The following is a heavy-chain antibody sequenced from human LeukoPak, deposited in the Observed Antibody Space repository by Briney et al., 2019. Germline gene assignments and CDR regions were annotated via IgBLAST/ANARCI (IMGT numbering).Heavy chain of an antibody. CDR3: ASIGYGDYDGGDY. Sequence: SETLSLTCTVSGGSIRSSNYYWAWIRQPPGKGLEWIGSILQSGSTFYNPSLKSRVTISVDTSKNQFSLKLSSVTAADTAVYYCASIGYGDYDGGDYWGQGTLVTVSS. V-gene: IGHV4-39*07. D-gene: IGHD4-17*01. CDR2: ILQSGST. J-gene: IGHJ4*02. CDR1: GGSIRSSNYY.